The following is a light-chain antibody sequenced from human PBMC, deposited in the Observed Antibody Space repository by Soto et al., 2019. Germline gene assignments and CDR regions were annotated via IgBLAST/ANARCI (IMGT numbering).Light chain of an antibody. V-gene: IGKV1-5*03. CDR2: KAS. Sequence: DVEMTQSPSTLPTSIGDRVTINCRASQNVSNWLAWYQQKPGKAPKLLIYKASRLESGVPSRFCASGSGTDFTLTISSLQSDDFATYFCQQYSKEATVGQGTKLEIK. CDR3: QQYSKEAT. CDR1: QNVSNW. J-gene: IGKJ2*01.